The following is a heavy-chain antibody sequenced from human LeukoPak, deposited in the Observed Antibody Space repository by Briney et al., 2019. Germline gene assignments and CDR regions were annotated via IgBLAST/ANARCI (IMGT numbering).Heavy chain of an antibody. CDR3: ARVDSSGWYRVY. D-gene: IGHD6-19*01. Sequence: SETLSLTCTVSGGSISSYYWSWIRHPPGKGLEWIGYIYYSGSTNYNPSLKSRVTISVDTSKNQFSLKLSSVTAADTAVYYCARVDSSGWYRVYWGQGTLVTVSS. CDR1: GGSISSYY. CDR2: IYYSGST. J-gene: IGHJ4*02. V-gene: IGHV4-59*01.